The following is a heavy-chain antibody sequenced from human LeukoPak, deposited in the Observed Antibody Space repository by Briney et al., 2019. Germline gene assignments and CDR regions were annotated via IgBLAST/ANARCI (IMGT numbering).Heavy chain of an antibody. Sequence: IPGGSLRLSCAASGFTFSTYMNWVRQAPGKGLEWVSSISSSGGYIFDADSVKGRFTISRDNAKNSLYLQMNSLRAEDTAVYYCARASSAYYTFDIWCQGTMVTVSS. CDR3: ARASSAYYTFDI. CDR1: GFTFSTY. V-gene: IGHV3-21*01. CDR2: ISSSGGYI. J-gene: IGHJ3*02. D-gene: IGHD3-22*01.